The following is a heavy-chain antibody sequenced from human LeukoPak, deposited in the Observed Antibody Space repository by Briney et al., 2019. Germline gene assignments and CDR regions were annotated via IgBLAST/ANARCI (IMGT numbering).Heavy chain of an antibody. J-gene: IGHJ4*02. CDR3: ARNNIGTRTYDY. CDR2: IYYSGST. V-gene: IGHV4-39*01. D-gene: IGHD1/OR15-1a*01. Sequence: GSLRLSCAASGFTFSSYAMYWVRQPPGKGLDWIGNIYYSGSTYYNPSLKSRVTISVDTSKNQFSLKLTSVTAADTAVYYCARNNIGTRTYDYWGQGTLVTVSS. CDR1: GFTFSSYA.